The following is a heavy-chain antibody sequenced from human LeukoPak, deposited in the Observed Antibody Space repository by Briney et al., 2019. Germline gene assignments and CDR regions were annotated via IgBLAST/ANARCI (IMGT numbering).Heavy chain of an antibody. V-gene: IGHV3-9*01. J-gene: IGHJ4*02. Sequence: PGRSLRLSCAASGFTFDDYAMHWVRQAPGKGLEWVSGFSWNSGSIGYADSVKGRFTISRDNAKNSLYLQMNSLRAEDTALYYCAKDPGMVRGDHPRFDYRGQGTLVTVSS. CDR1: GFTFDDYA. CDR2: FSWNSGSI. CDR3: AKDPGMVRGDHPRFDY. D-gene: IGHD3-10*01.